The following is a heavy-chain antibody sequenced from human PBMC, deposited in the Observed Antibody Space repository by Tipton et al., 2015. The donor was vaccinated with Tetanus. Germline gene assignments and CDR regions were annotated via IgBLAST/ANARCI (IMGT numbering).Heavy chain of an antibody. D-gene: IGHD3-16*01. J-gene: IGHJ3*02. CDR1: GGPITRGDYY. CDR2: ISTTGST. CDR3: ARAFWENGPDAFDI. V-gene: IGHV4-30-4*01. Sequence: LRLSCNVSGGPITRGDYYWNWIRQSPGKGLVWIAYISTTGSTYYNPSLKSRVNIGVDTSKNHFSLKLTSVTAADTAIYYCARAFWENGPDAFDIWGQGRMVTVSS.